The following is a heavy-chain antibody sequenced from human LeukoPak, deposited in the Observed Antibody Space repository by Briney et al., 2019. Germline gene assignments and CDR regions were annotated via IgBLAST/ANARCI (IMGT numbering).Heavy chain of an antibody. CDR2: INSDGSST. Sequence: GGSLRLSCAASGFTFSSYWMHWVRQAPGKGLVWVSRINSDGSSTSYADSVKGRFTISRDNAKKSLDLNMNSLRAEDAAVYYCVTFWGSKESDWLRDGMDVWGQGTTVTVSS. V-gene: IGHV3-74*01. CDR3: VTFWGSKESDWLRDGMDV. CDR1: GFTFSSYW. D-gene: IGHD2-21*02. J-gene: IGHJ6*02.